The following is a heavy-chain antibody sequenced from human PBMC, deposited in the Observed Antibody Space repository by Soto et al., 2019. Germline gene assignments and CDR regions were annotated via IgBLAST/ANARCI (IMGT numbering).Heavy chain of an antibody. D-gene: IGHD3-10*01. CDR1: GFTFSGSA. CDR3: TRVPFMVRGALGDP. J-gene: IGHJ5*02. V-gene: IGHV3-73*01. CDR2: IRSKANSYAT. Sequence: PGGSLRLSCAASGFTFSGSAMHWVRQASGKGLEWVGRIRSKANSYATAYAASVKGRFTISRDDSKNTAYLQMNSLKTEDTAVYYCTRVPFMVRGALGDPWGQGTLVTVSS.